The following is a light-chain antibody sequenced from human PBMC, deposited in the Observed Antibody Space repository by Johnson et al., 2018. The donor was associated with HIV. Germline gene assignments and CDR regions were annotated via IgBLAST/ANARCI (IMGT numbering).Light chain of an antibody. V-gene: IGLV1-51*01. CDR3: GTWGSIRSAGV. J-gene: IGLJ1*01. CDR1: NSNIGNNY. CDR2: DNN. Sequence: QSVLTQPPSVSAAPGQKVTISCSGSNSNIGNNYVSWYQQLPGTAPKLLIYDNNKRPSGIPDRFSGSKSGTSATLGITGLQTGDEADYYCGTWGSIRSAGVFGTGTMVTVV.